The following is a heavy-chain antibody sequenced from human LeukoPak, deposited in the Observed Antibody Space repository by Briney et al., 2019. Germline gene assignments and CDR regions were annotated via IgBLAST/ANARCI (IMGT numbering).Heavy chain of an antibody. CDR3: ALAPNSNWFDF. CDR1: GDSTSNFY. CDR2: IHYSGSS. V-gene: IGHV4-59*03. Sequence: SETLSLTCTVSGDSTSNFYWNWIRQSPGKGLEWLGNIHYSGSSVYNPSLKNRGTISIDTSRRQFFLKLNSVTAADTAVYFCALAPNSNWFDFWGPGTLVTVSS. D-gene: IGHD2-8*01. J-gene: IGHJ5*01.